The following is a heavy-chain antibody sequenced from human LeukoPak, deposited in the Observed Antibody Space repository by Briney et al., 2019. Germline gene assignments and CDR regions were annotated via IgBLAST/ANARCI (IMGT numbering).Heavy chain of an antibody. D-gene: IGHD6-13*01. J-gene: IGHJ4*02. CDR2: INPNTGGT. CDR1: GYTFTGYY. CDR3: ASLIAAAGTNVY. Sequence: GATVKVSCKASGYTFTGYYMHWVRQAPGQGLEWMGWINPNTGGTIYAQNFQGRVTMTRDTSFSTAYMELNRLRSDDTAIYYCASLIAAAGTNVYWGQGTLVTVSS. V-gene: IGHV1-2*02.